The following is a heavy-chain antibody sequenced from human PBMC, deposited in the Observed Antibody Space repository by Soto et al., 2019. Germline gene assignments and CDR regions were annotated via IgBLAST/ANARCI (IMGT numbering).Heavy chain of an antibody. CDR1: GGTFSSYA. CDR3: GRASNTIQRWPLDY. J-gene: IGHJ4*01. CDR2: IIPIFGTA. V-gene: IGHV1-69*01. D-gene: IGHD5-18*01. Sequence: QVQLVQSGAEVKKHGSSVKVSCKASGGTFSSYAISWVRQAPGQALEWMGGIIPIFGTATYAQKFQGRVTITANESTSPAYMELSSLRSEVTAVYYCGRASNTIQRWPLDYWGQGTLVTVSS.